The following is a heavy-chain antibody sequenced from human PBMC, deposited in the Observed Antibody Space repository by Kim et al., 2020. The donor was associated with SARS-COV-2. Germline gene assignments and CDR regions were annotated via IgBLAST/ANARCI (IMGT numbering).Heavy chain of an antibody. V-gene: IGHV3-21*01. J-gene: IGHJ6*02. Sequence: GGSLRLSCAASGFAFGTHSMNWVRQAPGKGLEWVSSIGGTTNYIYYADSLKGRFTISSDNSKNSLYLQMNSLRAEDTAVYYCARGGYCSITGCYFCYYALDVWGQGTPVTVSS. CDR1: GFAFGTHS. CDR3: ARGGYCSITGCYFCYYALDV. CDR2: IGGTTNYI. D-gene: IGHD2-2*01.